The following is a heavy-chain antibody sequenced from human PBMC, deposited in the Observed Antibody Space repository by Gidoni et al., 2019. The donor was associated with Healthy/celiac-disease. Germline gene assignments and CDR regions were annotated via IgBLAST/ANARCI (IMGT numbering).Heavy chain of an antibody. J-gene: IGHJ4*02. CDR1: VGSISSGDYS. CDR2: IYYSGST. CDR3: AREDSTMVQGVRY. Sequence: QVQLQESGPGLVKPSQTLSLTCTVSVGSISSGDYSWSWIRQLPGKGLEWIGYIYYSGSTYYNPSLKSRVTISVDTSKNQFSLKLSSVTAADTAVYYCAREDSTMVQGVRYWGQGTLVTVSS. D-gene: IGHD3-10*01. V-gene: IGHV4-30-4*08.